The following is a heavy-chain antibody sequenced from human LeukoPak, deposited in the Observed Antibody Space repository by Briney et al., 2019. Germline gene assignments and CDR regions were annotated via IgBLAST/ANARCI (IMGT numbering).Heavy chain of an antibody. J-gene: IGHJ4*02. D-gene: IGHD3-10*01. CDR3: AGQSASETY. V-gene: IGHV4-4*07. CDR2: IYASGST. CDR1: GGPISSYY. Sequence: SETLSLTCTVSGGPISSYYWSWIRQPAGKGLEWIGRIYASGSTYYNPSLKIRVTMSVDTSKNQFSLKLSSVTAADTAVYYCAGQSASETYWGQGTLVTVSS.